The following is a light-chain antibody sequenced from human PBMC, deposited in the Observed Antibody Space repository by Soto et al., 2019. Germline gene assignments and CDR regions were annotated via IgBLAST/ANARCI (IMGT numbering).Light chain of an antibody. CDR3: QQRHNWPIT. Sequence: EVVLTQSPATLSLSPGERATLSCRASQNVRTFLDWYQRKPGQAPRLLIYDTSNRATDIPARFSGSGSGTDFILTISSLDPEDFGVYFCQQRHNWPITFGQGTRLDIK. CDR2: DTS. J-gene: IGKJ5*01. CDR1: QNVRTF. V-gene: IGKV3-11*01.